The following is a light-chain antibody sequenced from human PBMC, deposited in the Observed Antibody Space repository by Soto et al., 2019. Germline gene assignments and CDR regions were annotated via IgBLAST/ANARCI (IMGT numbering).Light chain of an antibody. Sequence: DIQMTQSPSTLSASVGDRVTITCRASQSISNWLAWYQQRPGKAPKLLIYDASTFESWVPSRFRGRGSWTEFALPLSGPPPDGFATYYCQQYNTYSYTFGQGTKLEIK. V-gene: IGKV1-5*01. CDR2: DAS. CDR1: QSISNW. J-gene: IGKJ2*01. CDR3: QQYNTYSYT.